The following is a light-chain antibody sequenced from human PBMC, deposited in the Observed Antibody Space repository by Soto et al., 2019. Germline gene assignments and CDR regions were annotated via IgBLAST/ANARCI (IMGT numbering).Light chain of an antibody. Sequence: ESVLTQSPGTLSLSPGERATLSCRASQSVSSNYLAWYQQKPGQAPRLLIYGASKRAAGTPDRFSGSGSGTDFSLTISRLEPEDFAVYYCHQYDNAPQTFGQGTKVDIK. CDR1: QSVSSNY. J-gene: IGKJ2*01. CDR2: GAS. V-gene: IGKV3-20*01. CDR3: HQYDNAPQT.